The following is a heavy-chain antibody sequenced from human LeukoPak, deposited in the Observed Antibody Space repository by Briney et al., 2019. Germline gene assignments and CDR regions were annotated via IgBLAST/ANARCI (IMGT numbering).Heavy chain of an antibody. CDR1: GYTFTDYY. CDR2: INPNSGDT. J-gene: IGHJ4*02. CDR3: ARGSITMVRGVPDY. V-gene: IGHV1-2*02. D-gene: IGHD3-10*01. Sequence: GASVKVSGKPSGYTFTDYYMHWVRQAPGQGLEWMGWINPNSGDTSYAQKFQGRVTMTRDTSISTAYMELSRLTSDDAAVYYCARGSITMVRGVPDYWGQGTLVTVSS.